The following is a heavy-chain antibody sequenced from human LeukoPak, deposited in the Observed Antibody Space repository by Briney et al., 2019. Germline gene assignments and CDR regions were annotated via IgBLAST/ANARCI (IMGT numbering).Heavy chain of an antibody. D-gene: IGHD3-22*01. CDR3: VKSGDYYDSSGPNYFDY. V-gene: IGHV3-21*01. J-gene: IGHJ4*02. Sequence: GGSLRLSCAASGFAFSSYSMNWVRQAPGKGLEWVSSISSSSSYIYYADSVKGRFTISRDNAKNSLYLQMNSLRAEDTAVYYCVKSGDYYDSSGPNYFDYWGQGTLVTVSS. CDR1: GFAFSSYS. CDR2: ISSSSSYI.